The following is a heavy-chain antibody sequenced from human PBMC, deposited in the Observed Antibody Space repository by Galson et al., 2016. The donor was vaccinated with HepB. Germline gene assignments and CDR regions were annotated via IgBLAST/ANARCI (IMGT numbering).Heavy chain of an antibody. J-gene: IGHJ4*02. V-gene: IGHV1-18*04. D-gene: IGHD7-27*01. CDR3: ARDSNWGVYFEF. CDR1: GYTFTSYG. CDR2: ISTYNGNT. Sequence: QSGAEVKKPGASVKVSCKASGYTFTSYGLSWVRQAPGQGLEWMGWISTYNGNTYYAQSLQDRVTLTTDTSTSTAYMEMRSLRSDDTAVYFCARDSNWGVYFEFWGQGTLVTVSS.